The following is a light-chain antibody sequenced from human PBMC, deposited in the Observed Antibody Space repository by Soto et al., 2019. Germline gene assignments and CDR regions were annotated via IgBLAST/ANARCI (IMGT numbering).Light chain of an antibody. CDR1: NIGSKG. J-gene: IGLJ1*01. Sequence: SYELTQPPSVSVAPGKTARITCGGNNIGSKGVHWYQQKPGQAPVLVIYYDSDRPSRIPERFSGSSSGNTATLTISRVEAGDEADYYCQVWDNTSDQYVFGTGTKLTVL. V-gene: IGLV3-21*04. CDR3: QVWDNTSDQYV. CDR2: YDS.